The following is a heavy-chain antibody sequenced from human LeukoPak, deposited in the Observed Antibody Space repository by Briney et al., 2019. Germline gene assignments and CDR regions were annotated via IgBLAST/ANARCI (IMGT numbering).Heavy chain of an antibody. D-gene: IGHD5-18*01. CDR3: ARMVTLGNFDY. CDR1: GGTFGSYA. J-gene: IGHJ4*02. CDR2: ISPIFGTA. V-gene: IGHV1-69*13. Sequence: ASVKVCCKASGGTFGSYAISCMRQAPGQGLEWMGGISPIFGTANYAQKFQGRVTITADESTSTAYMELSSLRSEDTAAYYCARMVTLGNFDYWGQGTLVTASS.